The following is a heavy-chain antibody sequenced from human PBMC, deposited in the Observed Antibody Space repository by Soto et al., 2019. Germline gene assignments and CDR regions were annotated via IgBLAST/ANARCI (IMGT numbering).Heavy chain of an antibody. CDR2: IYTSGST. Sequence: QVQLQESGPGLVKPSETLSLTCTVSGGSISSYYWSWIRQPAGKGLEWIGRIYTSGSTNYNPALKSRVTVAIDTSKNQFSLKLSSVTAADTAVYYCARDMHDYSNPYGMDVWGQGTTVTVSS. V-gene: IGHV4-4*07. CDR3: ARDMHDYSNPYGMDV. J-gene: IGHJ6*02. D-gene: IGHD4-4*01. CDR1: GGSISSYY.